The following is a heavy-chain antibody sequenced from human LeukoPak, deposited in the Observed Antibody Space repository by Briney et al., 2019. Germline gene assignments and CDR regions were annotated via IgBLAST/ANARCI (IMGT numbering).Heavy chain of an antibody. D-gene: IGHD1-26*01. CDR1: GGFISSGSYY. V-gene: IGHV4-61*02. CDR2: MYTSGST. Sequence: PSQTLSPTCTVSGGFISSGSYYWSWIRQPAGKGLEWIGRMYTSGSTSYSSSFKSRVTMSVDTSKDQFSLKLRSVTAADTAVYYCARTRSGSYRDAFDIWGQETMVTVSS. CDR3: ARTRSGSYRDAFDI. J-gene: IGHJ3*02.